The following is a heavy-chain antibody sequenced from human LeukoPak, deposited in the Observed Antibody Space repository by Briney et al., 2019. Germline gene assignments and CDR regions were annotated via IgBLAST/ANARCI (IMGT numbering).Heavy chain of an antibody. CDR2: IYHSGST. Sequence: SQTLSPTCAVSGVSISSNGYSWSWIRQPPGKGLEWIGYIYHSGSTYYNPSLRSRVTISIDRSKNQFSLKLNSVTAADTAVYYCATGNPPLDYWGQGTLVTVSS. D-gene: IGHD1-26*01. J-gene: IGHJ4*02. CDR1: GVSISSNGYS. V-gene: IGHV4-30-2*01. CDR3: ATGNPPLDY.